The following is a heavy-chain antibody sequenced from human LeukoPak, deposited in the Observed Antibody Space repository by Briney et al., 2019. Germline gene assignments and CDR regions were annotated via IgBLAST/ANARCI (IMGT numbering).Heavy chain of an antibody. CDR2: ISSSTSTI. CDR3: AKETRAIFDWPSPFDY. V-gene: IGHV3-48*01. CDR1: GFTFSVYG. J-gene: IGHJ4*02. Sequence: GGSLRLSCAASGFTFSVYGMNWVRQAPGKGLEWISYISSSTSTINYADSVKGRFTISRDNSKNTLYLQMNSLRAEDTAVYYCAKETRAIFDWPSPFDYWGQGTLVTVSS. D-gene: IGHD3/OR15-3a*01.